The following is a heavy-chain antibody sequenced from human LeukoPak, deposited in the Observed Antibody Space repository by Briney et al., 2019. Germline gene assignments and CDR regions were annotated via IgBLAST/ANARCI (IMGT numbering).Heavy chain of an antibody. J-gene: IGHJ4*02. Sequence: GGSLRLSCAASGFTFSSYTMSWVRQAPGKGLEWVSPITTSDGNTYYADSVKGRFTVSRDNSKNTLFLQMNSPRAEDTAVYYCAKDGGLWVSAHWGDSWGRGTLVTVSS. CDR3: AKDGGLWVSAHWGDS. D-gene: IGHD7-27*01. V-gene: IGHV3-23*01. CDR2: ITTSDGNT. CDR1: GFTFSSYT.